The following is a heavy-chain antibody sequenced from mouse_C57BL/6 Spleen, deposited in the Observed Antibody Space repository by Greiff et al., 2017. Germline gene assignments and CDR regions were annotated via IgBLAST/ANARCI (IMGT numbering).Heavy chain of an antibody. J-gene: IGHJ2*01. CDR3: ARDYDYDGDYFDY. V-gene: IGHV1-64*01. CDR2: IHPTSGST. D-gene: IGHD2-4*01. Sequence: QVQLQQPGAELVKPGASVKLSCKASGYTFTSYWMHWVKQRPGQGLEWIGMIHPTSGSTNYNEKFKSKATLTVDKSSSTAYMQLSSLTSEDSAVYYCARDYDYDGDYFDYWGQGTTLTVSS. CDR1: GYTFTSYW.